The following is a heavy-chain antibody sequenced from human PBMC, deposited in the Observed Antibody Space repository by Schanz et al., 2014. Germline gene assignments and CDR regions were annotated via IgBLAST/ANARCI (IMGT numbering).Heavy chain of an antibody. CDR3: ARDPNPSDWLPYFEA. V-gene: IGHV3-30*04. J-gene: IGHJ4*02. D-gene: IGHD6-19*01. CDR1: TSLFSRSV. Sequence: VQLVESGGGVVQPGRSLTLSCAVSTSLFSRSVIHWVRQAPGKGLEWVAVMWNDGIKTHYADSGKGRFTISRDNSKNTVYLQMNSLRTDDTAMYYCARDPNPSDWLPYFEAWGQGTLGTVSS. CDR2: MWNDGIKT.